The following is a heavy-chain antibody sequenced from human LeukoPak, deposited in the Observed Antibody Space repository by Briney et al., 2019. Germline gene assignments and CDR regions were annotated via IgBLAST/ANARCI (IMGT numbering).Heavy chain of an antibody. CDR1: GDTFTSYG. D-gene: IGHD3-22*01. Sequence: GASVKVSCKASGDTFTSYGISWVRQAPGQGLEWMGWISAYNGNTNYAQKLQGRVTMTTDTSTSTAYMELRSLRSDDTAVYYCARDRVYYYDSSGTLKGDYYYYMDVWGKGTTVTISS. J-gene: IGHJ6*03. V-gene: IGHV1-18*01. CDR2: ISAYNGNT. CDR3: ARDRVYYYDSSGTLKGDYYYYMDV.